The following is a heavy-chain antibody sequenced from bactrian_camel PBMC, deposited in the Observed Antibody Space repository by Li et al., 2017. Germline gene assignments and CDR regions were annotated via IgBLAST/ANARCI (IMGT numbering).Heavy chain of an antibody. Sequence: EVQLVESGGGLVQPGGSLRLSCTASGFTFSQSAMSWVRQIPGKGLEWVSGIKSGDGSTYYTDSVEGRFTISRDNAKNTVYLQMSSLKPDDTAMYYCAVDKWYHGGCQGELTTDLNFWGQGTQVTVS. CDR1: GFTFSQSA. CDR3: AVDKWYHGGCQGELTTDLNF. D-gene: IGHD7*01. V-gene: IGHV3S40*01. J-gene: IGHJ4*01. CDR2: IKSGDGST.